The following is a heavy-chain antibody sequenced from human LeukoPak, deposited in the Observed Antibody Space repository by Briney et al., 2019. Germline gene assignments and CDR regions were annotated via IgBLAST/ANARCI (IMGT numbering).Heavy chain of an antibody. V-gene: IGHV4-59*01. J-gene: IGHJ6*03. Sequence: SETLSLTCAVSGGSISSYYWSWIRQPPGKGLEWIGYIYYSGSTNYNPSLKSRVTISVDTSKNQFSLKVNSVTAADTAVYYCARAPGNDYYPYYYMDVWGKGTTVTVSS. CDR2: IYYSGST. D-gene: IGHD4/OR15-4a*01. CDR3: ARAPGNDYYPYYYMDV. CDR1: GGSISSYY.